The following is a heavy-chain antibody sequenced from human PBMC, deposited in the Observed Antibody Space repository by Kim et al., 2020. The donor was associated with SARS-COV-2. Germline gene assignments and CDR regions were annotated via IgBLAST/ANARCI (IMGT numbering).Heavy chain of an antibody. CDR3: ARGAGYYGSGSYYKEYFDL. V-gene: IGHV4-61*01. Sequence: SETLSLTCTVSGGSVSSGSYYWSWIRQPPGKGLEWIGHIYYSGSTNYNPSLKSRVTISVDTSKNQFSLKLSSMTAADTAVYYWARGAGYYGSGSYYKEYFDLWGRGTLVTVSS. CDR2: IYYSGST. J-gene: IGHJ2*01. D-gene: IGHD3-10*01. CDR1: GGSVSSGSYY.